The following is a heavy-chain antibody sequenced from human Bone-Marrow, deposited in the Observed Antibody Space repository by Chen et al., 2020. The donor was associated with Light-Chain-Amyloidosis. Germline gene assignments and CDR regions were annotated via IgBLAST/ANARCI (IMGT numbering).Heavy chain of an antibody. Sequence: EVQLAESGGGLVKPGGSLRLSCAASGFTFSSYSMNWVRQAPGKGLEWVSSISSSSSHIYYADSMKGRFTISRDDARNSVYLQLNSLRAEDTAVYYCAKETTSYGGYDYWGQGTLVTVSS. V-gene: IGHV3-21*01. CDR3: AKETTSYGGYDY. CDR1: GFTFSSYS. J-gene: IGHJ4*02. CDR2: ISSSSSHI. D-gene: IGHD4-17*01.